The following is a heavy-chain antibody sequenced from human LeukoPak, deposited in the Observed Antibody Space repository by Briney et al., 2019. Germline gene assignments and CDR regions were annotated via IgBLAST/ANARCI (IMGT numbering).Heavy chain of an antibody. CDR2: ISYDGNTK. CDR1: GLTFSNFP. CDR3: AREAIGTTKSDDAFDI. V-gene: IGHV3-30*09. Sequence: GRSLRLACAATGLTFSNFPMHWVRQAPGKGLEWVAVISYDGNTKYYADSVKGRFAITRDNSKNTLFLQMNSLRAEDTAVYYCAREAIGTTKSDDAFDIWGQGTTVTVSS. D-gene: IGHD1-1*01. J-gene: IGHJ3*02.